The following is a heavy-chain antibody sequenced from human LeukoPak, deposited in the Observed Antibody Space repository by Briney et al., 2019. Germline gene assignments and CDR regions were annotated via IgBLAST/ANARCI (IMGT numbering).Heavy chain of an antibody. CDR2: IYHSGST. CDR3: ARRGYYDSGGYYKY. V-gene: IGHV4-4*02. CDR1: GGSISSSNW. J-gene: IGHJ4*02. Sequence: SETLSLTCAASGGSISSSNWWSWVRQPPGKGLEWIGEIYHSGSTNYNPSLKSRVTISVDTSKNQFSLKLSSVTAADTAVFYCARRGYYDSGGYYKYWGRGTLVTVSS. D-gene: IGHD3-22*01.